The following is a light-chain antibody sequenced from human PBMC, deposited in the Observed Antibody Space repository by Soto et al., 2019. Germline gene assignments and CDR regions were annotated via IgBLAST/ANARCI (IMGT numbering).Light chain of an antibody. CDR3: ATWNDGVFV. CDR2: GNT. J-gene: IGLJ1*01. Sequence: QSVLTQPPSASGAPGQRVTISCSGNTSNIGRSTVGWYQQFPGAAPKLLIYGNTQRPLGVPVRFSGSKSDTSASLAISGLQSEDEADYYCATWNDGVFVFGIGTKVTVL. CDR1: TSNIGRST. V-gene: IGLV1-44*01.